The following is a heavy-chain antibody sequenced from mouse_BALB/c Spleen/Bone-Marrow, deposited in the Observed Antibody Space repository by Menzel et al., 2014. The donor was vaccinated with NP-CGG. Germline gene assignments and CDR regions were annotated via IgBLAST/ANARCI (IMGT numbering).Heavy chain of an antibody. CDR2: ISSGSSTI. Sequence: EVKVEESGGGLVQPGGSRKLSCAASGFTFSSFGMHWVRQAPERGLEWVAYISSGSSTIFYADTVKGRFTISRDNPKNTLFLQTTSLRSEDTAMYYCTRGGNWEDFDYWGQGTTLTVSS. CDR1: GFTFSSFG. D-gene: IGHD4-1*01. J-gene: IGHJ2*01. V-gene: IGHV5-17*02. CDR3: TRGGNWEDFDY.